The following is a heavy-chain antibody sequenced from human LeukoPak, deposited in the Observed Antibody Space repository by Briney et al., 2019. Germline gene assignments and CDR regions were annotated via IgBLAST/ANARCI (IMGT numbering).Heavy chain of an antibody. CDR1: GGSVSSGGYY. V-gene: IGHV4-30-2*01. CDR2: IYHSGST. J-gene: IGHJ5*02. Sequence: TLSLTCTVSGGSVSSGGYYWSWIRQPPGKGLEWIGYIYHSGSTYYNPSLKSRVTISVDRSKNQFSLKLSSVTAADTAVYYCARDPRAIAEDWFDPWGQGTLVTVSS. D-gene: IGHD6-13*01. CDR3: ARDPRAIAEDWFDP.